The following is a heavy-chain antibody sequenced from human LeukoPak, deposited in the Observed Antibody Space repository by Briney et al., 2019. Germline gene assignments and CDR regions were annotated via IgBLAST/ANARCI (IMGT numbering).Heavy chain of an antibody. J-gene: IGHJ4*02. Sequence: EASVKVSCKASGGTFSSYAISWVRQAPGQGLEWMGVIIPIFGTANYAQKFQGRVTITADKSTSTAYMELSSLRSEDTAVYYCAGWGAFYYFDYWGQGTLVTVSS. D-gene: IGHD3-3*02. V-gene: IGHV1-69*06. CDR2: IIPIFGTA. CDR3: AGWGAFYYFDY. CDR1: GGTFSSYA.